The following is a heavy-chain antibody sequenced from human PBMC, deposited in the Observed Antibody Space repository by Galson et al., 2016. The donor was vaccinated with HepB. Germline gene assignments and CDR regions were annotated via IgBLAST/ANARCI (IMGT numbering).Heavy chain of an antibody. CDR3: ARGHEYSPPVGCSVDY. Sequence: SLRLSCAASGFTFSNYGMHWVRQAPGKGLEWVAADSMDGRRKFYADSVKGRFTISRDNSNSMLFLQMSSLSADDTAVYYCARGHEYSPPVGCSVDYWGQGTLVSVAS. V-gene: IGHV3-30*03. D-gene: IGHD3-10*02. J-gene: IGHJ4*02. CDR1: GFTFSNYG. CDR2: DSMDGRRK.